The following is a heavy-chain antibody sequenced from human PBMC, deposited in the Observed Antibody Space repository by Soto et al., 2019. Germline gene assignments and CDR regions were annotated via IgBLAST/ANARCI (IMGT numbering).Heavy chain of an antibody. Sequence: VGSLRLSCAASGFSFSNFAMSWVRQAPGTGLEWVSSISGSGDKTYYLDSVKGRFTISRDNSKNTLYLHMNSLGAEDTAVYFCAKDYASTWYWYFDPWGQGTLVTVSS. CDR2: ISGSGDKT. V-gene: IGHV3-23*01. D-gene: IGHD6-13*01. CDR3: AKDYASTWYWYFDP. CDR1: GFSFSNFA. J-gene: IGHJ5*02.